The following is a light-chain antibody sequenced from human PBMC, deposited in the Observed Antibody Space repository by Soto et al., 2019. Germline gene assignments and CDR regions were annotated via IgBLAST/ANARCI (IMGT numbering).Light chain of an antibody. CDR2: SNN. CDR3: HSYDNNFSGSAV. CDR1: SSNIGSNY. J-gene: IGLJ2*01. Sequence: QAVVTQPPSASGTPGQRVTISCSGSSSNIGSNYVYWYQQLPGTAPKLLIYSNNQRPSGVPDRFSGSKSGTSASLAISGLRSEDEADYYCHSYDNNFSGSAVFGGGTKVTVL. V-gene: IGLV1-47*02.